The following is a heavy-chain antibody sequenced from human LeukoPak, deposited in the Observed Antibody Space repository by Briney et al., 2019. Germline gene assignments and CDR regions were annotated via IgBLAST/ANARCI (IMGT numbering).Heavy chain of an antibody. D-gene: IGHD2-15*01. CDR3: ASDSYSPEYFQH. CDR1: GFTLSSYA. CDR2: IYSGGST. Sequence: PGGSLRLSCAASGFTLSSYAMTWVRQAPGKGLEWVSVIYSGGSTFYADSVKGRFTISRDNSKNTLYLQMNSLRAEDTAVYYCASDSYSPEYFQHWGQGTLVTVSS. J-gene: IGHJ1*01. V-gene: IGHV3-66*01.